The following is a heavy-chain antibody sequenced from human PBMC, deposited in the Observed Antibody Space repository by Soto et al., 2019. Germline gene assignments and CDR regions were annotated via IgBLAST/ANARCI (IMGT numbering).Heavy chain of an antibody. J-gene: IGHJ4*02. CDR3: AREDQYSSGWTDY. CDR2: IYYSGST. V-gene: IGHV4-59*01. CDR1: GGSISSYY. D-gene: IGHD6-19*01. Sequence: SETLSLTCTVSGGSISSYYWSWIRQPPGKGLEWIGYIYYSGSTNYNPSLKSRVTISVDTSKNQFSLKLSSVTAADTAVYYCAREDQYSSGWTDYWGQGTLVTVSS.